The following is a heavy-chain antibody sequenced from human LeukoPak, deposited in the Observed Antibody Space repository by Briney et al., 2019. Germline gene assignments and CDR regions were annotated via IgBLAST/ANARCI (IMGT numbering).Heavy chain of an antibody. CDR1: GDSVSSNSAA. CDR3: ARTETLVQGGAYYYYMDV. CDR2: TYYRSKWYN. V-gene: IGHV6-1*01. D-gene: IGHD6-13*01. J-gene: IGHJ6*03. Sequence: SQTLSLTCAISGDSVSSNSAAWNWIRQPPSRGLEWLGRTYYRSKWYNDYAVSVKSRITINPDTSKNQFSLQLNSVTPEDTAVYYCARTETLVQGGAYYYYMDVWGKGTTVTVSS.